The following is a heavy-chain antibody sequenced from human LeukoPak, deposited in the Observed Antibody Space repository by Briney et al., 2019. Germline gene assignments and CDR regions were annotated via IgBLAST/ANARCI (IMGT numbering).Heavy chain of an antibody. Sequence: PPETLSLTCAVYGGSFSGYYWNWIRQPPGKGLEWIGEINHSGSTNYNPSLKSRVTISVDTSKNQFSLKLSSVTAADTAVYYCARGNYYDSSAYYPQWGQGTLVTVSS. V-gene: IGHV4-34*01. D-gene: IGHD3-22*01. J-gene: IGHJ4*02. CDR2: INHSGST. CDR3: ARGNYYDSSAYYPQ. CDR1: GGSFSGYY.